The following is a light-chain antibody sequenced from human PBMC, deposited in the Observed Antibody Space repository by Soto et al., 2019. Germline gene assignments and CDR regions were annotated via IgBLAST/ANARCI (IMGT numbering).Light chain of an antibody. CDR2: EVS. CDR3: SSYSGTNYHYV. CDR1: SSDVGGYNY. J-gene: IGLJ1*01. V-gene: IGLV2-8*01. Sequence: QSVLTQPPSASGSFGQSVTISCTGPSSDVGGYNYVSWYQQHPGKAPKLMIYEVSERPSGVPDRFSGSKSGNTASLTVSGLQADDEADYYCSSYSGTNYHYVFGTGTKVTV.